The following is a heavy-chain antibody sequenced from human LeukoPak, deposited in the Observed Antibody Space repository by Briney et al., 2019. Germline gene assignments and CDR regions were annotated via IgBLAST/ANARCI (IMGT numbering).Heavy chain of an antibody. CDR1: GFTFSNCW. CDR3: AVTWGSYRPPHAFDV. J-gene: IGHJ3*01. CDR2: INQDASEM. Sequence: GGSLRLSCAASGFTFSNCWMSWVRQAPGRGLTWVADINQDASEMYYVDSVKGRFTISRDNAKNSLYLQMNSLRAEDTAVYHCAVTWGSYRPPHAFDVWGQGTLVTVSS. V-gene: IGHV3-7*01. D-gene: IGHD3-16*02.